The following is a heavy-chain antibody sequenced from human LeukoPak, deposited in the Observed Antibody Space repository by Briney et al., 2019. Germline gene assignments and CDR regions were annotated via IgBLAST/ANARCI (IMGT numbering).Heavy chain of an antibody. Sequence: SETLSLTCAVYGGSFSGYYWSWIRQPPGKGLEWIGEINHSGSTNYNPSLKSRVTISVDTSKNQFSLKLTSVTAADTAVYYCARVTGSGYLGMDVWGKGTTVTVSS. D-gene: IGHD3-22*01. CDR1: GGSFSGYY. J-gene: IGHJ6*04. CDR2: INHSGST. CDR3: ARVTGSGYLGMDV. V-gene: IGHV4-34*01.